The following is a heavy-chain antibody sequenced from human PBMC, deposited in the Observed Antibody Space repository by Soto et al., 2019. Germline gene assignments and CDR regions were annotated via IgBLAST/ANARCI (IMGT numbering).Heavy chain of an antibody. CDR1: GGSFSGYY. D-gene: IGHD3-9*01. CDR3: ARDIGILTGYSPDAFDI. CDR2: INHSGST. V-gene: IGHV4-34*01. Sequence: SETLSLTCAVYGGSFSGYYWSWIRQPPGKGLEWIGEINHSGSTNYNPSLKSRVTISVDTSKNQFSLKLSSVTAADTAVYYCARDIGILTGYSPDAFDIWGQGTMVTVSS. J-gene: IGHJ3*02.